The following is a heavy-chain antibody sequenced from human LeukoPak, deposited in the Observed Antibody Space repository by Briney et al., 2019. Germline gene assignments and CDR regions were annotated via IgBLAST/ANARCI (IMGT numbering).Heavy chain of an antibody. V-gene: IGHV5-51*01. Sequence: GASLKISCKSSGYSFTNNWIGWVRPLPGKGLEWMGINYPGDSNTKYSPPFQGKVTISVDKSITTAYLQWRSLKASDTAMYYCVRSPACSGGDCYPNWFDPWGQGTLVTVSS. CDR3: VRSPACSGGDCYPNWFDP. CDR1: GYSFTNNW. CDR2: NYPGDSNT. D-gene: IGHD2-15*01. J-gene: IGHJ5*02.